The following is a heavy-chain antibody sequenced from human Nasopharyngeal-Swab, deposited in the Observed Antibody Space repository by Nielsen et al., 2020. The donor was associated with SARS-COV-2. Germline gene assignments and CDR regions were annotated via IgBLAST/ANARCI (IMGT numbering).Heavy chain of an antibody. CDR1: GFTFSSYA. CDR2: ISGSGGST. J-gene: IGHJ6*02. V-gene: IGHV3-23*01. CDR3: AKAVLEWLLQPYYYYGMDV. D-gene: IGHD3-3*01. Sequence: GESLKISCAASGFTFSSYAMSWVRQAPGKGLEWVSAISGSGGSTYYAESVKGRFTISRDNSKNTLYLQMNSLRAEDTAVYYCAKAVLEWLLQPYYYYGMDVWGQGTTVTVSS.